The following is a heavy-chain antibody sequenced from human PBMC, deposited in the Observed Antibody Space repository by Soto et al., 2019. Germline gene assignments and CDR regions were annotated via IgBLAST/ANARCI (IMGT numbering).Heavy chain of an antibody. V-gene: IGHV3-23*01. CDR2: ISRGGAYT. CDR1: DFIFLDYA. D-gene: IGHD3-9*01. CDR3: TKDPSTGYADH. J-gene: IGHJ1*01. Sequence: GALGLSCAASDFIFLDYAMTWVRQAPGKGLEWVSTISRGGAYTHYADSVEGRFTISRDNSKNILYLDMRSLRGEDTALYYCTKDPSTGYADHWGQGTMVTVSS.